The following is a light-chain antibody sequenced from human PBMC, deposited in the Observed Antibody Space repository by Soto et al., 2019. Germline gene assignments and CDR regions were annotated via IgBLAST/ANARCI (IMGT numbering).Light chain of an antibody. J-gene: IGKJ5*01. CDR3: QQSNVWPPIT. CDR2: DSN. V-gene: IGKV3-11*01. Sequence: SPGALPTPFCRASQSIHTSLAWYQQKPRQPPRLVVYDSNLRANGVPDRFGGSRSGTEFTPTINNLEPEDFAVYYCQQSNVWPPITCGQGTRLEIK. CDR1: QSIHTS.